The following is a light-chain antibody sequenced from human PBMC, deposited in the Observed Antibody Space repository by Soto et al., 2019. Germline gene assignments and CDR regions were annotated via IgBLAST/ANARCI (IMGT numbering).Light chain of an antibody. CDR3: QQYGSSPFT. V-gene: IGKV3-20*01. J-gene: IGKJ2*01. Sequence: EIVLTQSPGTLSLSPGERATLSCRASQSVSSGYLAWYQQKPGQAPRLLVYGASNRANGIPDRFSGSGSGTDFTLTISRLEPEDFPVYYCQQYGSSPFTFGQGTKLETK. CDR2: GAS. CDR1: QSVSSGY.